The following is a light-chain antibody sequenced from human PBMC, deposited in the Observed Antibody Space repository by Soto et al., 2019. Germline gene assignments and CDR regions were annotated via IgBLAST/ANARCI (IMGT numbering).Light chain of an antibody. CDR3: SSYTSGSTHVV. Sequence: QSALTQPASVSGSPGQSITISCTGTSSDVGGYNYVSWYQQHPGKAPKLMIYDVNDRPSGVSDRFSGSKSGNTASLTISGLPADDDADYFCSSYTSGSTHVVFGGGTKVTVL. J-gene: IGLJ2*01. CDR2: DVN. CDR1: SSDVGGYNY. V-gene: IGLV2-14*03.